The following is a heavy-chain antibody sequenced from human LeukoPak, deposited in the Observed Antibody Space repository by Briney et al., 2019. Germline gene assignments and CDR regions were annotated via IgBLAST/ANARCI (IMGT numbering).Heavy chain of an antibody. CDR2: INAVNDNT. V-gene: IGHV1-3*01. CDR1: GYTFTSYA. D-gene: IGHD2-15*01. J-gene: IGHJ5*02. Sequence: ASVKVSCKASGYTFTSYAMHWVRQAPGQRLEWMGWINAVNDNTKYSQKFQGRVTITRDTSASTAYMELSSLRSEDTAVYDCARDLGYCTGGTCYPNGFDPWGQGTLVTVSS. CDR3: ARDLGYCTGGTCYPNGFDP.